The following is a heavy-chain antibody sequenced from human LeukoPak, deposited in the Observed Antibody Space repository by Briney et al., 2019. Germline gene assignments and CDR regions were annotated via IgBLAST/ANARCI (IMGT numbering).Heavy chain of an antibody. D-gene: IGHD2-21*02. CDR2: ISSSGSTI. V-gene: IGHV3-48*03. J-gene: IGHJ4*02. Sequence: GGSLRLSCAASGFTFSSYEMNWVRQAPGKGLEWVSYISSSGSTIYYADSVKGRFTISRDNAKNSLYLQMNSLRAEDTAVYYCAREDSDIVVVTVHGERYFDYWGLGTLVTVSS. CDR1: GFTFSSYE. CDR3: AREDSDIVVVTVHGERYFDY.